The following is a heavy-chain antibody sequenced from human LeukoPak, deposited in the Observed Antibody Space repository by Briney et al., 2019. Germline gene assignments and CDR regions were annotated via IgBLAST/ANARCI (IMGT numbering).Heavy chain of an antibody. J-gene: IGHJ6*02. CDR2: INPNSGGT. CDR3: ARRRRGSGTFATYGMDV. CDR1: GYTFTGYY. D-gene: IGHD3-10*01. Sequence: GASVKVSCKASGYTFTGYYMHWVRQAPGQGLEWMGWINPNSGGTNYAQKFQGRVTMTRDTSISTAYMELSRLRSDDTAVYYCARRRRGSGTFATYGMDVWGQGTTVTVSS. V-gene: IGHV1-2*02.